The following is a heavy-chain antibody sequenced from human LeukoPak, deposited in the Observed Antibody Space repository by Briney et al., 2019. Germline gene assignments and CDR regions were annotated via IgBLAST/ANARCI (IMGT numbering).Heavy chain of an antibody. CDR3: AREDFWSGYYYYYYGMDV. D-gene: IGHD3-3*01. J-gene: IGHJ6*02. Sequence: PGGSLRLSCAASGFTFSSYAMHWVRQAPGKGLEWVAVISYDGSNKYYADSVKGRFTISRDNSKNTLYLQMNSLRAEDTAVYYCAREDFWSGYYYYYYGMDVWGQGTTVTVSS. CDR2: ISYDGSNK. CDR1: GFTFSSYA. V-gene: IGHV3-30*04.